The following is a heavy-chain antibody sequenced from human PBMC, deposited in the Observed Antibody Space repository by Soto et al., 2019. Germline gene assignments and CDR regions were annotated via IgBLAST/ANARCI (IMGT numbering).Heavy chain of an antibody. V-gene: IGHV3-30*18. Sequence: QVQLVESGGGVVQPGRSLRLSCAASGFTFSSYGMHWVRQAAGKGLEWVAVISYDGSNKYYADSVKGRFTISRDNSKNTLYLQLNSLRAEDTAVYYCAKGGMTTLSFDYWGQGTLVTVSS. D-gene: IGHD4-17*01. CDR1: GFTFSSYG. CDR3: AKGGMTTLSFDY. CDR2: ISYDGSNK. J-gene: IGHJ4*02.